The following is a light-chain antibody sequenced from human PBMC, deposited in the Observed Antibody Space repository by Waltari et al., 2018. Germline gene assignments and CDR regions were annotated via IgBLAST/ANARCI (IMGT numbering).Light chain of an antibody. V-gene: IGLV2-8*01. J-gene: IGLJ2*01. Sequence: QSALTQPPSASGSPGQSVTISCTGTSSAVGGFDHVSWYQQHPGKVPRLMIYEVSKRPSGVPDRFSGSKSGNTASLTVSGLQVEDEADYYCSSFAGSSQMLFGGGTKLTVL. CDR2: EVS. CDR1: SSAVGGFDH. CDR3: SSFAGSSQML.